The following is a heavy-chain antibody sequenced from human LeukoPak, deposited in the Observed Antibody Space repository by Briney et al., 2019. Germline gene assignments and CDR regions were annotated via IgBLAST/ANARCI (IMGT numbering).Heavy chain of an antibody. CDR3: ARRHCSSTSSQFDY. J-gene: IGHJ4*02. D-gene: IGHD2-2*01. CDR1: GYTFTSYG. Sequence: GASVKVSCKASGYTFTSYGISWVRQAPGQGLEWMGWISAYNGNTNYAQKLQGRVTMTTDTSTSTAYMELRSLRSDDTAVYYCARRHCSSTSSQFDYWGQGTLVTVSS. CDR2: ISAYNGNT. V-gene: IGHV1-18*01.